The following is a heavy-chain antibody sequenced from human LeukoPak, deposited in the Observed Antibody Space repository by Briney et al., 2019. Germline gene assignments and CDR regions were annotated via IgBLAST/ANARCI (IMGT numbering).Heavy chain of an antibody. CDR2: IFYNGNT. Sequence: SETLSLTCTVSGASFSSYYWSWLRQPPGKGLEWIAYIFYNGNTRYNPSLKSRVTISVDTSKNQLSLKLTSVTAADTAVYYCARELHSGSYYFDYWGQGTLVTVSS. CDR1: GASFSSYY. D-gene: IGHD1-26*01. V-gene: IGHV4-59*12. J-gene: IGHJ4*02. CDR3: ARELHSGSYYFDY.